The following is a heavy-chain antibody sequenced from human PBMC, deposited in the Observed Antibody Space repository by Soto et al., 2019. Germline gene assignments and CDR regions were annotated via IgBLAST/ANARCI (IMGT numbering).Heavy chain of an antibody. CDR2: IYYSGST. CDR1: GGSISSYY. V-gene: IGHV4-59*01. Sequence: QVQLQESGPGLVKPSETLSLTCTVSGGSISSYYWSWIRQPPGKGLEWIGYIYYSGSTNYNPSLKSLVTISVDTSKNQFSLKLSSVTAADTAVYYCARVGSSGWYGDAFDIWGQGTMVTVSS. J-gene: IGHJ3*02. CDR3: ARVGSSGWYGDAFDI. D-gene: IGHD6-19*01.